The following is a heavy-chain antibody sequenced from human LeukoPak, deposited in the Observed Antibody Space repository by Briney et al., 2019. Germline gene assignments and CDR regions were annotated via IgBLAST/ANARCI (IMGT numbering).Heavy chain of an antibody. J-gene: IGHJ4*02. D-gene: IGHD2-21*02. CDR1: GFTFNNYA. CDR2: ISYDGSNK. CDR3: ARFRTWGDKAFDY. V-gene: IGHV3-30-3*01. Sequence: GGSLRLSCAASGFTFNNYAMHWVRQAPGKGLEWVAVISYDGSNKYYADSVKGRFTISRDNSKNTLYLQMNSLRAEDTAVYYCARFRTWGDKAFDYWGQGTLVTVSS.